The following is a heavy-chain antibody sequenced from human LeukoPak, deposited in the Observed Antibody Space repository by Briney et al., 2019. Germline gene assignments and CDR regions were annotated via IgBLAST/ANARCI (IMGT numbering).Heavy chain of an antibody. D-gene: IGHD1-26*01. CDR1: GFTFSGHG. CDR3: ASGGIVGGTKEFAY. J-gene: IGHJ4*02. Sequence: PGGSLRLSCAASGFTFSGHGMHWVRQAPGKGLEWVAVIWYDGSHPYHADSVKGRFTISRDNSKNTLYLHMNSLRAEDTAVYYCASGGIVGGTKEFAYWGQGTLVTVSS. V-gene: IGHV3-33*01. CDR2: IWYDGSHP.